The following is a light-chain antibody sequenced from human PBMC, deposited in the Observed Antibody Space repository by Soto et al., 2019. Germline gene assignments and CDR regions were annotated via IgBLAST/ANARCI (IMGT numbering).Light chain of an antibody. CDR2: AAS. Sequence: DIQMTQSPSSLSSAVGGRVTITCLASQSVNYYLNWYQQKPGKAPKLLIYAASSLQSGFPSRFSGSGSGTDFTLTISSLQPEDFATYYCQQSYSTPLTFGGGTNVDIK. CDR1: QSVNYY. J-gene: IGKJ4*01. CDR3: QQSYSTPLT. V-gene: IGKV1-39*01.